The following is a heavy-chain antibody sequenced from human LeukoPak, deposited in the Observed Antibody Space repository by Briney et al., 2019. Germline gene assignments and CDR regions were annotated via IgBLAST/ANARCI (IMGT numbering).Heavy chain of an antibody. V-gene: IGHV4-34*01. J-gene: IGHJ4*02. CDR2: INHSGST. CDR3: ATIYDFWSGFPAAESFDY. CDR1: GGSISSYY. D-gene: IGHD3-3*01. Sequence: SETLSLTCTVSGGSISSYYWSWIRQPPGKGLEWIGEINHSGSTNYNPSLKSRVTISVDTSKNQFSLKLSSVTAADTAVYYCATIYDFWSGFPAAESFDYWGQGTLVTVSS.